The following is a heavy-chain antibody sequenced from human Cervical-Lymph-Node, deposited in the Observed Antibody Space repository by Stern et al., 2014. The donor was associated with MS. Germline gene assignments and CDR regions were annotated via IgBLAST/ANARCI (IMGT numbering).Heavy chain of an antibody. CDR1: GGSISSYY. D-gene: IGHD2-15*01. Sequence: QVQLQESGPGLVKSSETLSLTCAVSGGSISSYYWSWIRLPPGKGLEWIGYIYNTGSTNYNPSLKSRFTISGDSYKNQFPLRLNSVTAADTAMYYCATQHSGGWFAFDIWGQGTMVTVSS. J-gene: IGHJ3*02. CDR3: ATQHSGGWFAFDI. V-gene: IGHV4-4*08. CDR2: IYNTGST.